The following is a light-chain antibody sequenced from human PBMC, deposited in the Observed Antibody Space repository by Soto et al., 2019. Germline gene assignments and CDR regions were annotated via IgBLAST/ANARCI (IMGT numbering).Light chain of an antibody. J-gene: IGLJ2*01. CDR3: TAWDGSLNNVL. V-gene: IGLV1-44*01. CDR1: GSSIGTNT. Sequence: QAVVTQPPSASGTPGQRVTISCSGGGSSIGTNTVNWYRQLPGTAPKLLIYGNNQRPSGVPDRFSGSKSGTSASLAISGLRSEDEAESYCTAWDGSLNNVLFGGGTKVIVL. CDR2: GNN.